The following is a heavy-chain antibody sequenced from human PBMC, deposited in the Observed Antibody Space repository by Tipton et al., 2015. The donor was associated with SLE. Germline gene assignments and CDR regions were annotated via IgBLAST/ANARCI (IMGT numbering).Heavy chain of an antibody. Sequence: LSLTCTVSGGSISSHYWSWIRQAPGKGLEWVSYISSSSSYTNYADSVKGRFTISRDNAKNSLYLQMNSLRAGDTAVYYCARGGAGVFDYWGQGTLVTVSS. D-gene: IGHD3-16*01. CDR3: ARGGAGVFDY. V-gene: IGHV3-11*06. J-gene: IGHJ4*02. CDR1: GGSISSHY. CDR2: ISSSSSYT.